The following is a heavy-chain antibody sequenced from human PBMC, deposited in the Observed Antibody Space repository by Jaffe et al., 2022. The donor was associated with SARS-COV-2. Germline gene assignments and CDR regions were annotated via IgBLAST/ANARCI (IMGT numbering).Heavy chain of an antibody. CDR1: GFTFSNYA. D-gene: IGHD4-4*01. CDR3: AKSYSNYAYNYYGLDV. J-gene: IGHJ6*02. V-gene: IGHV3-23*01. Sequence: EVQLLESGGGLVQPGGSLRLSCAASGFTFSNYAMTWVRQAPGKGLEWVSVISGSGPSTYYADSVKGRFTISRDNSKNTLYVQMNSLRAEDTAVYYCAKSYSNYAYNYYGLDVWGQGTTVTVSS. CDR2: ISGSGPST.